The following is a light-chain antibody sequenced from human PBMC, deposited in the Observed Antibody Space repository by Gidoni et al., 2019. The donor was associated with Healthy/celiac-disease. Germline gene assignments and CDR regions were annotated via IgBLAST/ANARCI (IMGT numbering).Light chain of an antibody. Sequence: SYELTQPPSMSVSPGQTASITCSGDKLGDKYACWYQQKPGQSPVLVIYQDSKRPSVIPERFSGSDSWNTATLTISGTQAMDEADYYCQAWDSSTVVFGGGTKLTVL. CDR2: QDS. CDR3: QAWDSSTVV. J-gene: IGLJ2*01. V-gene: IGLV3-1*01. CDR1: KLGDKY.